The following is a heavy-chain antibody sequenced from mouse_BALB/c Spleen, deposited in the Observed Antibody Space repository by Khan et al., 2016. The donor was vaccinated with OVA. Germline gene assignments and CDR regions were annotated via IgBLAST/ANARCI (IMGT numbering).Heavy chain of an antibody. CDR2: ISSTGST. Sequence: EVQLQESGPGLVKPSQSLSLTCTVTGYSITSDYAWNWIRQFPGNKLEWMGYISSTGSTSYNPSLKSRISITRDTSKNQFFLHLNSVTTEDPATYDGARSLYYSDSYAMDYWGQGTSVTVSS. CDR3: ARSLYYSDSYAMDY. D-gene: IGHD2-13*01. V-gene: IGHV3-2*02. J-gene: IGHJ4*01. CDR1: GYSITSDYA.